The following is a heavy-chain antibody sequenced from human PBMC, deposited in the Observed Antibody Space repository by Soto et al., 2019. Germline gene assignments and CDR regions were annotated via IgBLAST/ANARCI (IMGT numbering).Heavy chain of an antibody. CDR2: ISAYNYNT. J-gene: IGHJ4*02. CDR1: GYTFHNYG. Sequence: ASVKGSCKASGYTFHNYGVNWVRQAPGHGLEWMGRISAYNYNTDYAQNFEGRVTMTTDTSTSTAYMELRSLRSDDPAIYYWARLKGVFRLVLDYWGQGTQVTVSS. V-gene: IGHV1-18*01. D-gene: IGHD3-16*01. CDR3: ARLKGVFRLVLDY.